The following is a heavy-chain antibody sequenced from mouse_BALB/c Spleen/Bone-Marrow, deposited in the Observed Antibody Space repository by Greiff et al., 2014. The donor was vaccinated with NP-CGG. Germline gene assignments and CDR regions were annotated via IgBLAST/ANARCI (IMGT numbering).Heavy chain of an antibody. Sequence: VMLVESGAELVRPGSSVKISCKASGYAFSTYWMNWVKQRPGQGLEWIGQIYPGDGDTNYNGKFKGKATLTADKSSSTAYMQLSSLTSEDSAIYFCARGLGAYWGQGTLVTVSA. CDR1: GYAFSTYW. CDR2: IYPGDGDT. CDR3: ARGLGAY. V-gene: IGHV1-80*01. D-gene: IGHD4-1*01. J-gene: IGHJ3*01.